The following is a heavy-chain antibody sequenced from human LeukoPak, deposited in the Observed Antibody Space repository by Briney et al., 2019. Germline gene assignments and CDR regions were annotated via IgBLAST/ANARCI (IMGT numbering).Heavy chain of an antibody. V-gene: IGHV2-70*11. Sequence: SGPALVKPTQTLTLTCTFSGFSLSTNGMSVSWIRQPPGKALEWLARIDWDDDKYYSTSLKTRLTISKDTSKSQVVLTMTNMDPVDTATYYCARMAWGNYRNTFIDYWGQGTLVTVSS. J-gene: IGHJ4*02. CDR1: GFSLSTNGMS. CDR2: IDWDDDK. D-gene: IGHD3-16*02. CDR3: ARMAWGNYRNTFIDY.